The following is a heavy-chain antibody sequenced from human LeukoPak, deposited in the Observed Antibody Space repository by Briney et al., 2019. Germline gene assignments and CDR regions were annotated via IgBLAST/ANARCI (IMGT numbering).Heavy chain of an antibody. CDR1: GFTFSSYA. V-gene: IGHV3-30-3*01. J-gene: IGHJ4*02. CDR2: ISYDGSNK. Sequence: GGSLRLSCAASGFTFSSYAMHWVRQAPGKGLEWVAVISYDGSNKYYGDSVKGRFTISRDNSKNTLYLQMNSLRAEDTAVYYCARDSVLLWFGELSLDYWGQGTLVTVSS. CDR3: ARDSVLLWFGELSLDY. D-gene: IGHD3-10*01.